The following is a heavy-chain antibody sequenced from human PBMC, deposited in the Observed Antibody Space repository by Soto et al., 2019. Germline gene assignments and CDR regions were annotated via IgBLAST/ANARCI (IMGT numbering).Heavy chain of an antibody. V-gene: IGHV3-30*18. CDR1: GFTFSSYG. J-gene: IGHJ4*02. Sequence: PGGSLRLSCAASGFTFSSYGMHLVRQAPGKGLEWVAVISYDGRNKYYADSVKGRFTISRDNSKNTLYLQMNSLRAEDTAVYYCAKDPSRAAPNIHWGQGTPVTVSP. D-gene: IGHD6-6*01. CDR3: AKDPSRAAPNIH. CDR2: ISYDGRNK.